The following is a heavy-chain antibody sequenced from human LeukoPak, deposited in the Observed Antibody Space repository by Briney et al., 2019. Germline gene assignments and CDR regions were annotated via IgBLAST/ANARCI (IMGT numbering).Heavy chain of an antibody. Sequence: GGSLRLSCAASGFTFSSYWMHWVRQAPGKGLVWVSRINSDGSSTSYADSVKGRFTISRDNAKNTLYLQMNSLGAEDTAVYYCASGGRYSSGWYGYYFDYWGQGTLVTVSS. CDR1: GFTFSSYW. CDR3: ASGGRYSSGWYGYYFDY. V-gene: IGHV3-74*01. CDR2: INSDGSST. J-gene: IGHJ4*02. D-gene: IGHD6-19*01.